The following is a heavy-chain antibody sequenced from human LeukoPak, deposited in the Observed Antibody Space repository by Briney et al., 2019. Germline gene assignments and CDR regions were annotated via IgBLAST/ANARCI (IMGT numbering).Heavy chain of an antibody. J-gene: IGHJ4*02. CDR2: IKQDGSGK. CDR3: ARDGPREYQLLYYFDY. D-gene: IGHD2-2*01. Sequence: GGSLRLSCAASGFTFSSYWMSWVRQAPGKGLEWVANIKQDGSGKYYVDSVKGRFTISRDNAKNSLYLQMNSLRAEDTAVYYCARDGPREYQLLYYFDYWGQGTLVTVSS. V-gene: IGHV3-7*03. CDR1: GFTFSSYW.